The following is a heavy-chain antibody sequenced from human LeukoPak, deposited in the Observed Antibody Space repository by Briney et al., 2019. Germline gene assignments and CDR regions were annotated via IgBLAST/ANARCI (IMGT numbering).Heavy chain of an antibody. Sequence: GGSLRLSCAASGFTFSSYAMSWVRQAPGKGLEWVSVIIGSGGSTYYADSVKGRFTISRDNSKNTLYLQMNSLRAEDTAVYYCARDFLHLGGWGQGTMVTVSS. CDR3: ARDFLHLGG. J-gene: IGHJ3*01. V-gene: IGHV3-23*01. D-gene: IGHD3-16*01. CDR2: IIGSGGST. CDR1: GFTFSSYA.